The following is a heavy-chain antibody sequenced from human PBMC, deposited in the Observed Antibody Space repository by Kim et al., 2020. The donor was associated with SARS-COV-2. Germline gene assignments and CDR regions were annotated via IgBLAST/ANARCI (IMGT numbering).Heavy chain of an antibody. CDR1: GFTFSSYS. CDR3: ARVVRAVTTLGVYYYYGMDV. CDR2: ISSSSSTI. V-gene: IGHV3-48*02. J-gene: IGHJ6*02. D-gene: IGHD4-17*01. Sequence: GGSLRLSCAASGFTFSSYSMNWVRQAPGKGLEWVSYISSSSSTIYYADSVKGRFTISRDNAKNSLYLQMNSLRDEDTAVYYCARVVRAVTTLGVYYYYGMDVWGQGTTVTVSS.